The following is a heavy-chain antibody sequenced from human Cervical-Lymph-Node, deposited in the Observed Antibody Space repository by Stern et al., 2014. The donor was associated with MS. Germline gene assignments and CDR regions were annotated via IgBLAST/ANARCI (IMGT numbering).Heavy chain of an antibody. CDR1: GYTFIRYY. J-gene: IGHJ6*02. D-gene: IGHD5/OR15-5a*01. V-gene: IGHV1-46*01. CDR3: ATLYDSSGNYGMEV. Sequence: AQLVESGAQVKKPGASVKVSCKGSGYTFIRYYIQWVRQAPGQGLEWMGIVNANGGSARYAQKFQGRVTMASDTSTSTVSMELSSLRSEDTAVYYCATLYDSSGNYGMEVWGQGTTVIVSS. CDR2: VNANGGSA.